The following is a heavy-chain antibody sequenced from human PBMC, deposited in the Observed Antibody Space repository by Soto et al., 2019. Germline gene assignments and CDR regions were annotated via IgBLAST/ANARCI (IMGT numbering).Heavy chain of an antibody. CDR1: GGSFSGYY. CDR2: INHSGST. CDR3: ARARGCSSTSCAYGWLFDP. Sequence: QVQLQQWGAGLLKPSETLSLTCAVYGGSFSGYYWSWIRQPPGKGLEWIGEINHSGSTNYNPSLKSRVTISVDTSKNQFSLKLSSVTAADTAVYYCARARGCSSTSCAYGWLFDPWGQGTLVTVSS. V-gene: IGHV4-34*01. J-gene: IGHJ5*02. D-gene: IGHD2-2*01.